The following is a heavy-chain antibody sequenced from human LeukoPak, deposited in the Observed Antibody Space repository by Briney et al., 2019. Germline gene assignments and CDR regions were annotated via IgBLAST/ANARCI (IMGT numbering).Heavy chain of an antibody. CDR1: GYSFTSYW. D-gene: IGHD6-25*01. V-gene: IGHV5-51*01. Sequence: GESLKISCKGSGYSFTSYWIVWVRQMPGKGLEWMGIIYPGDSDTRYSPSFQGQVTISADKSISTAYLQWSSLKASDTAMYHCATAVVKSPNYYYYMDVWGKGTTVTVSS. CDR2: IYPGDSDT. CDR3: ATAVVKSPNYYYYMDV. J-gene: IGHJ6*03.